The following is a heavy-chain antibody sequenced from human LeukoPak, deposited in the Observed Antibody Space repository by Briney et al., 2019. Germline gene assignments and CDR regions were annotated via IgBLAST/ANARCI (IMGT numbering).Heavy chain of an antibody. V-gene: IGHV4-4*07. D-gene: IGHD1-26*01. CDR2: IYTSGST. CDR1: GGSISSYY. J-gene: IGHJ4*02. CDR3: ARENSGSYREFDY. Sequence: SETLSLTCTVSGGSISSYYWSWIRQPAGKGLEWIGRIYTSGSTNYNASLKCRVSMSVDTSKNQFSLKLSSVTAADTAVFYCARENSGSYREFDYWGRGTLVTVSS.